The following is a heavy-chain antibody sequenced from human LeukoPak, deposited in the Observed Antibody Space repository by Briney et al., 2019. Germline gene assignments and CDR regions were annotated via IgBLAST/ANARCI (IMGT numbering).Heavy chain of an antibody. D-gene: IGHD6-19*01. J-gene: IGHJ4*02. CDR2: ISYDGSNK. CDR3: AREEVAGTDY. V-gene: IGHV3-30-3*01. Sequence: GSLGLSCAASGFPFSSHAMHGVRQAPGKGLEWVAVISYDGSNKYYADSVKGRFTISRDNSKNTLYLQMNSLRAEDTAVYYCAREEVAGTDYWGQGTLVTVSS. CDR1: GFPFSSHA.